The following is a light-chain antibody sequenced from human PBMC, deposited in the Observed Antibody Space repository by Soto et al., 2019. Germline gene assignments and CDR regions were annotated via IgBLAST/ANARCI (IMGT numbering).Light chain of an antibody. V-gene: IGLV2-14*01. CDR3: SSFARSGTRV. CDR1: SSDVGGYSY. J-gene: IGLJ2*01. Sequence: QSVLTQPASVSGSPGQSITISCTGTSSDVGGYSYVSWYQQYPGKAPRLIISEVSSRPSGVSSRFSGSKSGNTASLTISGLQPEDEAEYFCSSFARSGTRVIGGGTKLTVL. CDR2: EVS.